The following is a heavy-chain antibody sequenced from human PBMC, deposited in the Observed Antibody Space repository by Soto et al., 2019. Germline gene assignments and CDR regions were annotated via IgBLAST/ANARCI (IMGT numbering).Heavy chain of an antibody. CDR1: GFTFGDYA. V-gene: IGHV3-49*04. Sequence: EVQLVESGGGLVQPGRSLRLSCTASGFTFGDYAMTWVRQAPGKGLEWVGFIRSKAYVETTEYAASVKGRFTISRDDSKSIAYLQMNGLKTEATAVYYCTRGGLYSGSYRAFDYWGQGTLVTVSS. CDR3: TRGGLYSGSYRAFDY. CDR2: IRSKAYVETT. J-gene: IGHJ4*02. D-gene: IGHD1-26*01.